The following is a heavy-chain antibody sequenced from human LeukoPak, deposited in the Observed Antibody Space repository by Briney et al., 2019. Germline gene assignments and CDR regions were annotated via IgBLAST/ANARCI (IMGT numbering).Heavy chain of an antibody. CDR2: INHSGST. CDR3: ASSQVAATRGGKKSFDY. Sequence: TASETLSLTCAVYGGSFSGYYWSWIRQPPGKGLEWIGEINHSGSTDYNPSLKSRVTISVDTSKNQFSLKLSSVTAADTAVYYCASSQVAATRGGKKSFDYWGQGTLVTVSS. D-gene: IGHD2-15*01. CDR1: GGSFSGYY. V-gene: IGHV4-34*01. J-gene: IGHJ4*02.